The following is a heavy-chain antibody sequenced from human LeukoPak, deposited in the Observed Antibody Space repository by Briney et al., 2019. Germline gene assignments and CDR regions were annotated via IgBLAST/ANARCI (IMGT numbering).Heavy chain of an antibody. CDR2: ISAYNGNT. CDR3: ARARTGSAYTLRGYFDY. D-gene: IGHD1-14*01. Sequence: GASVKVSCKASGYTFTSYGISWVRQAPGQGLEWMGWISAYNGNTNYAKKLQGRVTMTTDTSTSTAYMELRSLRSDDTAVYDCARARTGSAYTLRGYFDYWGQGTLVTVSS. V-gene: IGHV1-18*01. CDR1: GYTFTSYG. J-gene: IGHJ4*02.